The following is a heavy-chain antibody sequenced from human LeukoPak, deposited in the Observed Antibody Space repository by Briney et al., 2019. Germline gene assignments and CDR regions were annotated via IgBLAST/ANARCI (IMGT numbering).Heavy chain of an antibody. CDR3: TSQAGYSSSWYT. V-gene: IGHV3-73*01. CDR1: GFTFNDYS. D-gene: IGHD6-13*01. J-gene: IGHJ5*02. CDR2: IRSKANNYAR. Sequence: GGSLRLSCAATGFTFNDYSVNWVRQTPGKGLEWVGRIRSKANNYARHYSESVRGRFTISRDDSEDTAYLDMTNLKTEDTAVYYCTSQAGYSSSWYTWGQGTLVTVSS.